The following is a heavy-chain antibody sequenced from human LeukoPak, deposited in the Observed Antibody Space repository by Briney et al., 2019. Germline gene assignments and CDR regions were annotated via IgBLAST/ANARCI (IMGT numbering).Heavy chain of an antibody. CDR1: GGSISSYY. CDR3: ARIGMVFGDYAYYYYGMDV. D-gene: IGHD4-17*01. V-gene: IGHV4-4*07. CDR2: IYTSGST. J-gene: IGHJ6*02. Sequence: PSETLSLTCTVSGGSISSYYWSWIRQPAGKGLEWIGRIYTSGSTNYNPSLKSRFTMSVDTSKNQFSLKLSSVAAADTAVYYCARIGMVFGDYAYYYYGMDVWGQGTTVTVSS.